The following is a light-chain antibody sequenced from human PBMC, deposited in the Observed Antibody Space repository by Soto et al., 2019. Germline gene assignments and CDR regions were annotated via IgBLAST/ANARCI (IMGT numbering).Light chain of an antibody. CDR2: TTS. CDR1: QDINNW. V-gene: IGKV1D-12*01. CDR3: QQANSFPLT. Sequence: DIQVTQSPATVSASVGDRVTITSRKSQDINNWLAWYQQKPGIAPKLLIYTTSILQSGVPSRFSGSGSGTDFTLTINSLQPEDFATYHCQQANSFPLTFGGGTKVEIK. J-gene: IGKJ4*01.